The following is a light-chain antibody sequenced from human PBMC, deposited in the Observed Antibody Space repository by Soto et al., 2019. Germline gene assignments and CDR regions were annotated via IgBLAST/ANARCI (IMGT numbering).Light chain of an antibody. Sequence: DIQMTQSPSTLSAFVGDRVTIYCSASQSISSWLYWYQQQPGKAPNLLIYYASSLESGVPPRFSGSGSGTKFTLTISSLQPEDFATYYCQQLNTYPLTFGGGTKVDIK. CDR3: QQLNTYPLT. J-gene: IGKJ4*01. CDR2: YAS. CDR1: QSISSW. V-gene: IGKV1-5*01.